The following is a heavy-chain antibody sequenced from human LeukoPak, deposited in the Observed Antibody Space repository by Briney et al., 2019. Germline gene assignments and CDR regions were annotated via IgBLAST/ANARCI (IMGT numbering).Heavy chain of an antibody. D-gene: IGHD1-26*01. J-gene: IGHJ3*02. CDR2: IRKDGSEK. CDR1: GFTFEIYW. Sequence: GGSLRLSCAASGFTFEIYWMSWVRQALGKGLEWVANIRKDGSEKNYVDSVKGRFTISRDNAKNSLYLQMNSLRADDTALYYCARHWEGVESDAFDIWGQGTMVTVSS. V-gene: IGHV3-7*04. CDR3: ARHWEGVESDAFDI.